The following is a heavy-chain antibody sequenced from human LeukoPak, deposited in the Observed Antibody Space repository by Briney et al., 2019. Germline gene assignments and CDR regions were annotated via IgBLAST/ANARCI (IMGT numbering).Heavy chain of an antibody. CDR1: GGSFSGYY. Sequence: NPSETLSLTCAVYGGSFSGYYWSWIRQPPGKGLEWIGEINHSGSTNYNPSLKSRVTISVDTSKNQFSLKLSSVTAADTAVYYCARVGAEPAFDYWGQGTLVTVSS. CDR2: INHSGST. V-gene: IGHV4-34*01. CDR3: ARVGAEPAFDY. J-gene: IGHJ4*02.